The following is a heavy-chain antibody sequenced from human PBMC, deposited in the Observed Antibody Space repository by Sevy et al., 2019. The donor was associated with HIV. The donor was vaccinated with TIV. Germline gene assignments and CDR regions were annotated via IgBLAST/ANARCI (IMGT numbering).Heavy chain of an antibody. CDR2: IYSGGST. J-gene: IGHJ4*02. Sequence: GESLRLSCAASGFTVSSNYMSWVRQAPGKGLEWVSVIYSGGSTYYADSVKGRFTISRDNSKNTLYLQMNSLRAEDTAVYYCARDGGYYYGSGSYFYWGQGTLVTVSS. CDR3: ARDGGYYYGSGSYFY. D-gene: IGHD3-10*01. V-gene: IGHV3-66*01. CDR1: GFTVSSNY.